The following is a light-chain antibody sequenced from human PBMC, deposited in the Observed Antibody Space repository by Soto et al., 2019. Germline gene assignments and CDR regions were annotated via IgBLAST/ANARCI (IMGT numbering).Light chain of an antibody. V-gene: IGLV2-11*01. Sequence: QCALTQPRSVSGSPGQSVTISCTGTSSDVGGYNYVSWYQQHPGKAPKLMIYDVSKRPSGVPDRFSGSKSGNTASLTISGLQAEDEADYYCCSYAGSYTGVFGGGTKLTVL. J-gene: IGLJ2*01. CDR2: DVS. CDR3: CSYAGSYTGV. CDR1: SSDVGGYNY.